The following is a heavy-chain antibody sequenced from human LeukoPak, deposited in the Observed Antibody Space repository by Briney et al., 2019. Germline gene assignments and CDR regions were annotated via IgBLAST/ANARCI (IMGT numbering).Heavy chain of an antibody. CDR1: GGSISSSSYY. J-gene: IGHJ4*02. D-gene: IGHD6-13*01. CDR2: IYYSGST. Sequence: PSETLSLTCTVSGGSISSSSYYWGWIRQSPGKGLEWIGSIYYSGSTYYNPSLKSRVTISVDTSKNQFSLKLSSVTAADTAVYYCARQAGYSSSWLDYWGQGTLVTVSS. V-gene: IGHV4-39*01. CDR3: ARQAGYSSSWLDY.